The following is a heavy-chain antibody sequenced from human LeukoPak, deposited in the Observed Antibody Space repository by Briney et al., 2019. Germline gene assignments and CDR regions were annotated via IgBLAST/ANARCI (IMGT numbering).Heavy chain of an antibody. V-gene: IGHV4-39*07. CDR3: ASADIVVVPAAHDY. CDR2: INHSGSI. CDR1: GGSISSSSYY. Sequence: ASETLSLTCTVSGGSISSSSYYWSWIRQPPGKGLEWIGEINHSGSINYNPSLKSRVTISVDTSKNQFSLKLSSVTAADTAVYYCASADIVVVPAAHDYWGQGTLVTVSS. D-gene: IGHD2-2*01. J-gene: IGHJ4*02.